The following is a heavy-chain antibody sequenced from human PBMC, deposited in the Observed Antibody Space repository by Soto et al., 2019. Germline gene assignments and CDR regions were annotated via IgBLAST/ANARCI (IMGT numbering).Heavy chain of an antibody. V-gene: IGHV3-23*01. D-gene: IGHD1-26*01. Sequence: GGSLRLSCAASGFTFRSFAMSWVRQAPGKGLEWVSTVGSGGGATYYADSVKGRFTISRDNSKNTLYLQMNSLRAEDTAVYYCARVGATVVTEDYYFDYWGQGTLVTVSS. CDR2: VGSGGGAT. CDR1: GFTFRSFA. J-gene: IGHJ4*02. CDR3: ARVGATVVTEDYYFDY.